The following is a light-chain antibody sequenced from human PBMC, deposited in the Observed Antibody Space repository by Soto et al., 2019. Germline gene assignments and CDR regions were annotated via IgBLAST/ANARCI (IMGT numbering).Light chain of an antibody. CDR1: QSISSY. J-gene: IGKJ1*01. CDR3: QQTDTFPRT. Sequence: ITQSPSSLSASVGDRVTITCRASQSISSYLNWYQHKPGKAPKLLIYAASSLQTGVPSRFSGSRSGTDFALTISSLQREDFATYYCQQTDTFPRTFGQGTKVDI. CDR2: AAS. V-gene: IGKV1-39*01.